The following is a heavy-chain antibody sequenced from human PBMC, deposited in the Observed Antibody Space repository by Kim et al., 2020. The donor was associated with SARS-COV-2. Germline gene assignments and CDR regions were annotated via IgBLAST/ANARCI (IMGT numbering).Heavy chain of an antibody. CDR1: GGTFSSYA. J-gene: IGHJ3*02. Sequence: SVKVSCKASGGTFSSYAISWVRQAPGQGLEWMGGIIPIFGTANYAQKFQGRVTITADESTSTAYMELSSLRSEDTAVYYCAREVPYYDILTGYSLDAFDIWGQGTMVTVSS. D-gene: IGHD3-9*01. V-gene: IGHV1-69*13. CDR3: AREVPYYDILTGYSLDAFDI. CDR2: IIPIFGTA.